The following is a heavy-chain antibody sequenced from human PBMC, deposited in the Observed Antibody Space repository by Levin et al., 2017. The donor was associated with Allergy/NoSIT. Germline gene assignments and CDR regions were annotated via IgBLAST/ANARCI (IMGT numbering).Heavy chain of an antibody. CDR2: IYTSGST. V-gene: IGHV4-4*07. CDR3: AGGYSYGWRPLYNWFDP. J-gene: IGHJ5*02. D-gene: IGHD5-18*01. CDR1: GGSISSYY. Sequence: PSETLSLTCTVSGGSISSYYWSWIRQPVGKGLEWIGRIYTSGSTNYNPSLKSRVTMSVDTSKNQFSLKLSSVTAADTAVYYCAGGYSYGWRPLYNWFDPWGQGTLVTVSS.